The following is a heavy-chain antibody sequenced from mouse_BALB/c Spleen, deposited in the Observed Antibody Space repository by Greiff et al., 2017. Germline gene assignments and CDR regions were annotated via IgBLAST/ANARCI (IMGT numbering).Heavy chain of an antibody. CDR1: GYTFTSYW. J-gene: IGHJ4*01. D-gene: IGHD2-9*01. CDR2: INPSNGRT. CDR3: TRSYYGYRYYYAMDY. V-gene: IGHV1S81*02. Sequence: QVQLQQPGAELVKPGASVKLSCKASGYTFTSYWMHWVKQRPGQGLEWIGEINPSNGRTNYNEKFKSKATLTVDKSSSTAYMQLSSLTSEDSAVYYCTRSYYGYRYYYAMDYWGQGTSVTVSS.